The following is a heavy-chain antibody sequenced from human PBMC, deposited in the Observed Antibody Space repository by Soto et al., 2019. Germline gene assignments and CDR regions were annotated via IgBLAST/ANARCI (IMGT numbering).Heavy chain of an antibody. CDR1: GFTVSSNY. CDR3: ARYYYDSSGHTYYYGMDV. D-gene: IGHD3-22*01. CDR2: VYSGGST. V-gene: IGHV3-53*01. J-gene: IGHJ6*02. Sequence: PGGSLRLSCAASGFTVSSNYMGWVRQAPGKGLEWVSVVYSGGSTYYAGSVKGRFTISRDNSKNTLYLQMNSLRAEDTAVYYCARYYYDSSGHTYYYGMDVWGQGTTVTVSS.